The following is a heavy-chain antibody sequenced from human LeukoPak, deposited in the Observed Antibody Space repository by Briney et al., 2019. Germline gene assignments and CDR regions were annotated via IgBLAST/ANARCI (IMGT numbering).Heavy chain of an antibody. Sequence: PGGSLRLSCAASGFTFSGSAMHWVRQASGKGLEWVGRIRSKANSYATAYAASVKGRFTISRDDSKNTAYLQMNSLKTEDTAVYYCNNYGDYGDYYYGMDVWGQGTTVPVSS. J-gene: IGHJ6*02. D-gene: IGHD4-17*01. CDR1: GFTFSGSA. V-gene: IGHV3-73*01. CDR2: IRSKANSYAT. CDR3: NNYGDYGDYYYGMDV.